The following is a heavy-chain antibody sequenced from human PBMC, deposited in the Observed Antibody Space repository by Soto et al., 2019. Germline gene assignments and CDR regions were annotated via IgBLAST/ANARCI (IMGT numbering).Heavy chain of an antibody. V-gene: IGHV4-39*01. D-gene: IGHD3-22*01. CDR2: IYYSGST. J-gene: IGHJ4*02. Sequence: SETLSLTCTVSGGSISSSSYYWGWIRQPPGKGLEWIGSIYYSGSTYYNPSLKSRVTISVDTSKNQFSLKLSSVTAADTAVYYCAGGTYDSSGYYENWGQGTLVTVSS. CDR1: GGSISSSSYY. CDR3: AGGTYDSSGYYEN.